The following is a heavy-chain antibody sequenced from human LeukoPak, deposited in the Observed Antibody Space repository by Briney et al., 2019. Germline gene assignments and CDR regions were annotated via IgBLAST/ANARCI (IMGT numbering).Heavy chain of an antibody. D-gene: IGHD5-24*01. V-gene: IGHV5-51*01. CDR1: GYSFTGYW. Sequence: GESLKISCKGSGYSFTGYWIGWVRQMPGKGLEWMGIIYPGDSDTRYNPSFQGQVTISADKSITTAYLQWSSLKASDTAMYYCARHMANLDAFDIWGQGTMVTVSS. CDR2: IYPGDSDT. CDR3: ARHMANLDAFDI. J-gene: IGHJ3*02.